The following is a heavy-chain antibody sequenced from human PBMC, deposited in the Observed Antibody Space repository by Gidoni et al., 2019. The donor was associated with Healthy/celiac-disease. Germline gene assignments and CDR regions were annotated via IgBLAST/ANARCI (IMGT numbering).Heavy chain of an antibody. CDR2: IYYSGST. CDR3: ARAEGWQTPSLPGY. J-gene: IGHJ4*02. V-gene: IGHV4-31*03. CDR1: DGSISSGGYY. D-gene: IGHD2-15*01. Sequence: QVQLQESGPGLVKPSQTLSLTCTVSDGSISSGGYYWSWIRQHPGKGLEGIGYIYYSGSTSYNPSLKSRVTISVDTSKNQFSLKLSSGTAADTAVYYCARAEGWQTPSLPGYWGQGTLVTVSS.